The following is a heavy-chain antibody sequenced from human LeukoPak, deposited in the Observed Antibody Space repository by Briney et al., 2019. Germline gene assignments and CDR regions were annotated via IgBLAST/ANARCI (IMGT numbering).Heavy chain of an antibody. V-gene: IGHV3-48*03. CDR1: GFTFSSYE. CDR3: TREGSYYFDY. J-gene: IGHJ4*02. CDR2: TSSRGDTI. Sequence: GGSLRLSCAASGFTFSSYEMHWVRQAPGESLEWVSYTSSRGDTIYYADSVKGRFTISRDNAKNSLYLQMNSLRAEDTAIYYCTREGSYYFDYWGQGTLVTVSS.